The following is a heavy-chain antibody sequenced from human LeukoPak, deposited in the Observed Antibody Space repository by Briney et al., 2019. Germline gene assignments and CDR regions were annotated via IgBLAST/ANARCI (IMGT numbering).Heavy chain of an antibody. CDR2: IYYSGST. Sequence: SETLSLTCTVSGGSISSYYWSWIRQPPGKGLEWIGYIYYSGSTNYNPSLKNRVTISVDTSKNQFSLKLSSVTAADTAVYYCARGGQYYYDWNFGYWGQGTLVTVSS. D-gene: IGHD3-22*01. CDR3: ARGGQYYYDWNFGY. CDR1: GGSISSYY. V-gene: IGHV4-59*12. J-gene: IGHJ4*02.